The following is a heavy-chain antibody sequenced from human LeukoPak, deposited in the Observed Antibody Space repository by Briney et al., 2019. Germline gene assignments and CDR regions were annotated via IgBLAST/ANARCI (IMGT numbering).Heavy chain of an antibody. V-gene: IGHV4-59*08. CDR1: GDSISSDY. J-gene: IGHJ4*02. D-gene: IGHD5-24*01. CDR3: ARGWRDGYNFRY. Sequence: SEXLSLSCTVSGDSISSDYWSWIRQPPGKGLEWIAYIYDSVSTNYNPSLKSRVTISADTSKNQFSLRLTSVTAADTAVYYCARGWRDGYNFRYWGQGALVTVSS. CDR2: IYDSVST.